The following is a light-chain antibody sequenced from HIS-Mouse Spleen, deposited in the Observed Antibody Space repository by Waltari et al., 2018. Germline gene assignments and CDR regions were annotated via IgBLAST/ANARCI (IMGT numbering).Light chain of an antibody. CDR1: SSNIGSNT. CDR3: AAWDDSLNGPV. CDR2: SNK. V-gene: IGLV1-44*01. Sequence: QSVLTQPPSASGTPGQRVTISCSGSSSNIGSNTVNWYQQLPGTAPKLLIYSNKQRPSVVPDRFSGSKSGTSASLAISGLQSEDEADYYCAAWDDSLNGPVFGGGTKLTVL. J-gene: IGLJ2*01.